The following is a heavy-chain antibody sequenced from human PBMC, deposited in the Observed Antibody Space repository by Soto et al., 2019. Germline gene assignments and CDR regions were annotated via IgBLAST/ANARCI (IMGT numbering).Heavy chain of an antibody. CDR2: INPIGGTT. CDR3: ARTLEYYYGMDV. J-gene: IGHJ6*02. V-gene: IGHV1-46*01. Sequence: ASVTVSCKASGYTFTTYYMHWVRQAPGEGLEWMGIINPIGGTTSYAQKFQGRVTMTRDTSTSTVFMELSSLRSEDTAVYYCARTLEYYYGMDVWGQGTTVTVSS. D-gene: IGHD3-16*01. CDR1: GYTFTTYY.